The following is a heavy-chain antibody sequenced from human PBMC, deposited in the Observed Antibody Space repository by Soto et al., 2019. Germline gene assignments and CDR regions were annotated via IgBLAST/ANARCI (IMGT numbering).Heavy chain of an antibody. D-gene: IGHD2-21*01. Sequence: QVQLVQSGSELKKPGASVKVSCKASGYTFTSYAMNWVRQAPGQGLEWMGWINTNTGNPTYAQGFTGRFVFSLDTSVSTAYMHICSIKVEDTAVYYCARALPYWPPDWFVPWGQGTLFTVSS. J-gene: IGHJ5*02. CDR1: GYTFTSYA. V-gene: IGHV7-4-1*01. CDR2: INTNTGNP. CDR3: ARALPYWPPDWFVP.